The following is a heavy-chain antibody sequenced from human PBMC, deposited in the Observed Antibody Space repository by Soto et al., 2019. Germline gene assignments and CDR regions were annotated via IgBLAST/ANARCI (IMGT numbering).Heavy chain of an antibody. D-gene: IGHD3-10*01. Sequence: SSETLSLTCTVSGGSISSSSYYWGWIRQPPGKGLEWIGSIYYSGSTYYNPSLKSRVTISVDTSKNQFSLKLSSVTAADTAVYYCTRITMVRGAHQIDYWGQGTLVTVSS. CDR3: TRITMVRGAHQIDY. J-gene: IGHJ4*02. CDR2: IYYSGST. CDR1: GGSISSSSYY. V-gene: IGHV4-39*01.